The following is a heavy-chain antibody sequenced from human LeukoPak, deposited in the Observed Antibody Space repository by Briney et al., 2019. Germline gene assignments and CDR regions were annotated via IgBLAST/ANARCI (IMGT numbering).Heavy chain of an antibody. V-gene: IGHV4-59*08. CDR1: GGSISSYY. CDR2: IYYSGSP. CDR3: ARHASNSGGNLKFDY. D-gene: IGHD4-23*01. J-gene: IGHJ4*02. Sequence: SETLSLTRTVSGGSISSYYWSWIRQPPGKGLEWIGYIYYSGSPDYNPSLKSRLTISLDTSENQFSLKLSSVTAADTAVYYCARHASNSGGNLKFDYWGQGTLVTVSS.